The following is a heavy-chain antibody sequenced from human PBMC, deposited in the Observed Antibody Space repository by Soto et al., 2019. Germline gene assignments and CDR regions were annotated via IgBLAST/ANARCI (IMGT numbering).Heavy chain of an antibody. CDR1: GGSVSSDIYY. Sequence: SETLSLTCTVSGGSVSSDIYYWSWIRQPPGKGLEWIGYIYNSGSTNFNPSLKSRVTISVDTSKNQFSLRLSSVTAADTAVYYCARGAVRQFPYYFDHWGQGTLVTVSS. J-gene: IGHJ4*02. CDR2: IYNSGST. V-gene: IGHV4-61*01. CDR3: ARGAVRQFPYYFDH. D-gene: IGHD6-19*01.